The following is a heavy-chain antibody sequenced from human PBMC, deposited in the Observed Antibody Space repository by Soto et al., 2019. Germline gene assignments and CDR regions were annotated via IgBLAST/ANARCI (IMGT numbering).Heavy chain of an antibody. Sequence: VVSLRLSCSSSERTCIDYSLQWVRQAQGKGLEWVTVISSDGGNRYYADSVKGRFTISRDNSKNKLYLQMNSLRAEDTAIYICANLAGMHHTDELWGKGTPVTVSS. V-gene: IGHV3-30-3*01. J-gene: IGHJ4*02. CDR1: ERTCIDYS. CDR3: ANLAGMHHTDEL. CDR2: ISSDGGNR. D-gene: IGHD5-18*01.